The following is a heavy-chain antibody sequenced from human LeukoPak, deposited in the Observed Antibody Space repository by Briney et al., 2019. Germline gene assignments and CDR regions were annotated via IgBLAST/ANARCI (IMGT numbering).Heavy chain of an antibody. Sequence: GGSLRLSCAASGFTFSTYGMHWVRQAPGKGLEWVTFIRYDGSNKYYADSVKGRFTISRDNSKNTLYLQMNSLRAEDTAVYYCAKMVVAGTHMDVWGKGTTVTVSS. CDR2: IRYDGSNK. V-gene: IGHV3-30*02. CDR1: GFTFSTYG. J-gene: IGHJ6*03. D-gene: IGHD6-19*01. CDR3: AKMVVAGTHMDV.